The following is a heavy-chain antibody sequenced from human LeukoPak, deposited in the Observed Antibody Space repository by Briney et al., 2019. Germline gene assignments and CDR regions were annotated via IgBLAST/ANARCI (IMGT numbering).Heavy chain of an antibody. CDR2: TNPKSGGT. Sequence: ASLKVSCKASGYTFTDHYIHWVRQAPGQGLEWMGWTNPKSGGTKSAQKFQGRVTMTRDTSISTAYLELSRLRSDDTAVYYCARDGGVPVANDYWGQGTLVTVSS. D-gene: IGHD2-2*01. J-gene: IGHJ4*02. V-gene: IGHV1-2*02. CDR3: ARDGGVPVANDY. CDR1: GYTFTDHY.